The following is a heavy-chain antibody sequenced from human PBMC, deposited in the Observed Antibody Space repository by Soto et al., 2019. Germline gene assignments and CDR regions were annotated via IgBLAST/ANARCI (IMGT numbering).Heavy chain of an antibody. CDR2: VNTDKGNI. J-gene: IGHJ6*02. D-gene: IGHD1-26*01. CDR3: ARCGKSRCYSYCGMGV. CDR1: GYTFTSYG. V-gene: IGHV1-18*01. Sequence: ASVKVSCKASGYTFTSYGISWVRQAPGQGLEWLGWVNTDKGNIDYAQKVQGRLTMTTDTSSSTAYMELRSLTSEDTAVYYGARCGKSRCYSYCGMGVWGQGTTVTVSS.